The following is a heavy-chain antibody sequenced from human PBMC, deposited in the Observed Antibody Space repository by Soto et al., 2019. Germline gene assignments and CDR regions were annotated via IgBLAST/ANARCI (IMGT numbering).Heavy chain of an antibody. V-gene: IGHV3-23*01. CDR3: ARKAMVRGVIITVVFPYYFDY. D-gene: IGHD3-10*01. CDR1: GFTFSSYA. Sequence: GGSLRLSCAASGFTFSSYAMSWVRQAPGKGLEWVSAISGSGGSTYYADSVKGRFTISRDNSKNTLYLQMNSLRAEDTAVYYCARKAMVRGVIITVVFPYYFDYWGQGTLVTVSS. J-gene: IGHJ4*02. CDR2: ISGSGGST.